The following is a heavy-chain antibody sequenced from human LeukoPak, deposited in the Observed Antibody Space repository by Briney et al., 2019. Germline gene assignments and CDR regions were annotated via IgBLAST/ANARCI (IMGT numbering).Heavy chain of an antibody. J-gene: IGHJ4*02. Sequence: GGSLRLSCAASGFTVSSNYMSWVRQAPGKGLEWVSVIYSGGSTYYADSVKGRFTISRDNSKNTLYLQMNSLRAEDTAVYYCARDSLSGSYYDSWGQGTLVTVSS. CDR3: ARDSLSGSYYDS. CDR2: IYSGGST. D-gene: IGHD1-26*01. CDR1: GFTVSSNY. V-gene: IGHV3-66*02.